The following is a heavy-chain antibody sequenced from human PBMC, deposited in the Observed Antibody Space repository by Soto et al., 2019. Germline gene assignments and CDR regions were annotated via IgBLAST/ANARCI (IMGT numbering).Heavy chain of an antibody. D-gene: IGHD4-17*01. Sequence: QVQLQESGPGLVKPSQTLSLTCTVSGGSISSGGYYWSWIRQHPGKGLEWIGYIYYRGSTYYNPYLKSRDTISVDTSKNQFSPKLSSVTAADTAVYYCARDYDDYEESYYYYYLDVWGKGTTLTVSS. CDR1: GGSISSGGYY. J-gene: IGHJ6*03. CDR3: ARDYDDYEESYYYYYLDV. V-gene: IGHV4-31*03. CDR2: IYYRGST.